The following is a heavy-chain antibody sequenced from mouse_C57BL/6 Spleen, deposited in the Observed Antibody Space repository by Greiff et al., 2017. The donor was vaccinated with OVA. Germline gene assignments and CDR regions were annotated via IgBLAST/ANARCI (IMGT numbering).Heavy chain of an antibody. CDR1: GFTFSSYG. CDR3: AVVRYAMDY. V-gene: IGHV5-6*01. CDR2: ISSGGSYT. Sequence: DVQLVESGGDLVKPGGSLKLSCAASGFTFSSYGMSWVRQTPDKRLEWVATISSGGSYTYYPDSVKGRFTISRDNAKNTLYLQMSSLKSEDTAMYYCAVVRYAMDYWGQGTSVTVSS. J-gene: IGHJ4*01. D-gene: IGHD1-1*01.